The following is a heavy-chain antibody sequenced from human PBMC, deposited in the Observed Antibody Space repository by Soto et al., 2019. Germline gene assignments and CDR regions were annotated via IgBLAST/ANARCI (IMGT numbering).Heavy chain of an antibody. Sequence: PMGFLRLAGAAWGFTFRLYSMIWVRQAPGEGLEWVSSISSSSSYIYYADSMKGRFNLSRDNAQNSLYLQMNSLRVDDTAVYYCVRARATDSRPDYWGQGTLVTVSS. CDR1: GFTFRLYS. CDR3: VRARATDSRPDY. J-gene: IGHJ4*02. D-gene: IGHD3-22*01. CDR2: ISSSSSYI. V-gene: IGHV3-21*01.